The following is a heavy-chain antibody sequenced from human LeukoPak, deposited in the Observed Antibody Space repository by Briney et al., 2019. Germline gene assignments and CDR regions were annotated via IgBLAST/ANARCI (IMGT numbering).Heavy chain of an antibody. Sequence: GGSLRLSCAASGFTVSSNYMSWVRQAPGKGLEWVSVIYSGGSTYYADSVKGRFTISRDNSKNTLYLQINSLRAEDTAVYYCARDSAGGYDPRPFDYWGQGTLVTVSS. CDR3: ARDSAGGYDPRPFDY. J-gene: IGHJ4*02. V-gene: IGHV3-66*01. CDR2: IYSGGST. D-gene: IGHD5-12*01. CDR1: GFTVSSNY.